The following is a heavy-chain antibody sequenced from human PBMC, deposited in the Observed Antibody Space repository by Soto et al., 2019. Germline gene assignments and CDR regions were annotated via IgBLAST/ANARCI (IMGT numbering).Heavy chain of an antibody. CDR1: GFTFTSSA. CDR3: AASIGIVLVPAANYYGMDV. D-gene: IGHD2-2*01. J-gene: IGHJ6*02. V-gene: IGHV1-58*01. Sequence: SVKVSCKASGFTFTSSAVQWVRQARGQRLEWIGWIVVGSGNTNYAQKFQERVTITRDMSTSTAYMELSSLRSEDTAVYYCAASIGIVLVPAANYYGMDVWGQGTTVTVS. CDR2: IVVGSGNT.